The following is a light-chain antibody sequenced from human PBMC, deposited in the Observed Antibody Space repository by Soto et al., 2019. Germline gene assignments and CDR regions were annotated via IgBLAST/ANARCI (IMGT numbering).Light chain of an antibody. CDR1: SRDIGGYNY. CDR3: SSYAGTDIFVV. CDR2: EVS. V-gene: IGLV2-8*01. Sequence: QSALTQPPSASGSPGQSVTISCSGTSRDIGGYNYVSWYQQHPGKAPQLMIFEVSKRLSGVPDRFSGSKSGNTASLTVSGLQPEDEADYYCSSYAGTDIFVVFGGGTKLTVL. J-gene: IGLJ2*01.